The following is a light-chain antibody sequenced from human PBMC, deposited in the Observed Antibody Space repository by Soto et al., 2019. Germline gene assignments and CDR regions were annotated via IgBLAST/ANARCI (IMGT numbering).Light chain of an antibody. CDR3: ISYTDRQSYL. CDR1: SSDIGSYNH. CDR2: AVS. Sequence: QSALTQPASVSGSPGQSITISCSGTSSDIGSYNHVAWYQQFPGKSPKLMIYAVSDRPSWVSDRFSGSKSGITASLTISGLQTEDEADYYCISYTDRQSYLFGTGTKVTVL. J-gene: IGLJ1*01. V-gene: IGLV2-14*03.